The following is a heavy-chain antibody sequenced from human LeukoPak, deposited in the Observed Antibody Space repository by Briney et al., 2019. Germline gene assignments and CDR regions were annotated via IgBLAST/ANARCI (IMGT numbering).Heavy chain of an antibody. Sequence: PEASVKVSCKASGYTFTSYDINWVRQATGQGLEWMGWMNPNSGNTGYAQKFQGRVTMTRNTSISTAYMELSSLKSEDTAVYYCARVIVVVPATRIWFDPWGQGTLVTVSS. CDR3: ARVIVVVPATRIWFDP. CDR1: GYTFTSYD. V-gene: IGHV1-8*01. J-gene: IGHJ5*02. D-gene: IGHD2-2*01. CDR2: MNPNSGNT.